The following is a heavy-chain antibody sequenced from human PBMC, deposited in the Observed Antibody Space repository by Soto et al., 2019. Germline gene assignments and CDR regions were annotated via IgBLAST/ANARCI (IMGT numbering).Heavy chain of an antibody. CDR1: GDSVRSGSNY. CDR2: IFHTGST. J-gene: IGHJ4*02. V-gene: IGHV4-61*01. CDR3: ARVPSYHTIGYPHFDL. D-gene: IGHD3-22*01. Sequence: LSLTCTVSGDSVRSGSNYWSWIRQPPGKGLHWIGYIFHTGSTNDNPSLKSRVTMSVDTSKNQFSLKLSSVTAADTAVYYCARVPSYHTIGYPHFDLGGQRALVTVDS.